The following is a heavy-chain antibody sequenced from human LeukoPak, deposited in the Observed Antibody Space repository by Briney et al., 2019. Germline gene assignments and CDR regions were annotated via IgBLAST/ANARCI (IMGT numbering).Heavy chain of an antibody. Sequence: EASVKVSCKASGYTFTGYYMHWLRQAPAQGLEWMGWLNSNSGDTNYAQKFQGRVSMTRDTSISTAYMELSRLSSDDTAVYYCARTLDRFYYYMDVWGKGTTVTVSS. CDR2: LNSNSGDT. J-gene: IGHJ6*03. CDR3: ARTLDRFYYYMDV. V-gene: IGHV1-2*02. CDR1: GYTFTGYY.